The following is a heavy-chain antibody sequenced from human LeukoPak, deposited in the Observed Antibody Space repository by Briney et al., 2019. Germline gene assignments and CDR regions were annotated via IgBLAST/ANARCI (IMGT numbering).Heavy chain of an antibody. J-gene: IGHJ3*02. CDR1: GFTFSTYA. CDR2: ISYYGSDQ. V-gene: IGHV3-30*03. CDR3: ARPPSTTSWYVAFDI. Sequence: GGSLRLSCAASGFTFSTYAMHWVRQAPGKGLEWVAVISYYGSDQYYADSLKGRFTISRDNSKNTVYLQMNSLRAEDTAVYYCARPPSTTSWYVAFDIWGQGTVVTVSS. D-gene: IGHD6-13*01.